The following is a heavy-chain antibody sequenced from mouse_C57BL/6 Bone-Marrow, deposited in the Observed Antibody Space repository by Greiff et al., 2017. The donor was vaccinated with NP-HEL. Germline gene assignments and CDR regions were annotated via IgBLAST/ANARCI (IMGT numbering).Heavy chain of an antibody. CDR2: IHPSDSDT. D-gene: IGHD5-5*01. J-gene: IGHJ1*03. V-gene: IGHV1-74*01. Sequence: QVQLQQPGAELVKPGASVKVSCKASGYTFTSYWMHWVKQRPGQGLEWIGRIHPSDSDTNYNQKFKGKATLTVDKSSSTAYMQLSSLTSEDSAVYYCAICAPLPLGYFDVWGTGTTVTVSS. CDR1: GYTFTSYW. CDR3: AICAPLPLGYFDV.